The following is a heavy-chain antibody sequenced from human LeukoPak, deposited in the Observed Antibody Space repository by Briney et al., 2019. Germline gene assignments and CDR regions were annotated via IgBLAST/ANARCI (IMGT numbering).Heavy chain of an antibody. J-gene: IGHJ3*02. V-gene: IGHV3-11*01. CDR2: ISSSGSTI. CDR3: ARGDEVAGTFDAFDI. Sequence: GGSLRLSCAASGFTFSDYYMSWIRQAPGKGLEWVSYISSSGSTIYYAGSVKGRFTISRNNAKNSLYLQMNSQRAEYTAVYYCARGDEVAGTFDAFDIWGQGTMVTVSS. D-gene: IGHD6-19*01. CDR1: GFTFSDYY.